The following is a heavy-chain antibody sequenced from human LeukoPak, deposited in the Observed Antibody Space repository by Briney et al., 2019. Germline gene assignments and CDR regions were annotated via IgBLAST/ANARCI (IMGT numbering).Heavy chain of an antibody. D-gene: IGHD3-3*01. J-gene: IGHJ4*02. V-gene: IGHV3-23*01. CDR3: AKDIGDFWRPLDY. CDR1: GGSFSGYY. Sequence: ETLSLTCAVYGGSFSGYYWSWIRQPPGKGLEWVSGIKGRGDKTFYADSVKGRFTISRDDSKNTLYLQMNSLRGDDTATYHCAKDIGDFWRPLDYWGQGTLVTVSS. CDR2: IKGRGDKT.